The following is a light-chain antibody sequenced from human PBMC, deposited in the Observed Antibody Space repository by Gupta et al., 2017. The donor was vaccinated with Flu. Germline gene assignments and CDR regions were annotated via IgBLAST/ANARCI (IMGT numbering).Light chain of an antibody. J-gene: IGLJ2*01. CDR2: DVS. CDR3: SSYRSSSTLVVL. CDR1: SDVVGYNY. Sequence: SDVVGYNYVSWYQQHPGRAPKLMMYDVSNRPSGVADRFSGSKSGNTASLTISGLQAEDEAVYYCSSYRSSSTLVVLFGGGTKLTVL. V-gene: IGLV2-14*01.